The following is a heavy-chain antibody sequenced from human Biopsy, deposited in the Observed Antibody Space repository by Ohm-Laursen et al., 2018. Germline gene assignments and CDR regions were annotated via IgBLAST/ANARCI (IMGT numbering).Heavy chain of an antibody. CDR3: ARDSRGGHLNTTLITGKNLDS. CDR1: GGSISNYF. CDR2: FRFEDRT. V-gene: IGHV4-59*01. J-gene: IGHJ4*02. Sequence: SETLSLTCAVSGGSISNYFWTWIRQPPGKGLEWIGYFRFEDRTSYNFSLKSRVTISADTSKNQFSLRLSSVTAADTAVYFCARDSRGGHLNTTLITGKNLDSWGQGILVTVSS. D-gene: IGHD3-16*01.